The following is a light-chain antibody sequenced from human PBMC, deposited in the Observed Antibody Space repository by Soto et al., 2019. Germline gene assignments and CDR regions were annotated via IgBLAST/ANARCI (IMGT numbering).Light chain of an antibody. CDR1: SSNIGTNA. V-gene: IGLV1-44*01. Sequence: SVLTQPPSASGTPGQRVTISCSGGSSNIGTNAVNWYQQLPGTAPKLLIYNNNQRPSGVPDRFSGSKSGTSASLAISGLHSEDEADYYCAAWDDSLNGYVFGTGTKVTVL. CDR3: AAWDDSLNGYV. J-gene: IGLJ1*01. CDR2: NNN.